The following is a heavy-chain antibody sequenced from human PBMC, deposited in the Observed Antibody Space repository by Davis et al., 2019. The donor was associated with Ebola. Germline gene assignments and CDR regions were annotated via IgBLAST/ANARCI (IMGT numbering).Heavy chain of an antibody. J-gene: IGHJ4*02. V-gene: IGHV3-48*02. CDR1: GFTFSDYN. CDR2: ISCCTGAK. CDR3: ARDITVGAFSLDH. Sequence: GESLKISCAASGFTFSDYNMNWVRQAPGKGLEWVSFISCCTGAKYYAGSVKGRFTISRDNARNSLFLQMNSLRDEDTAIYYCARDITVGAFSLDHWGQGALVTVSS. D-gene: IGHD1-26*01.